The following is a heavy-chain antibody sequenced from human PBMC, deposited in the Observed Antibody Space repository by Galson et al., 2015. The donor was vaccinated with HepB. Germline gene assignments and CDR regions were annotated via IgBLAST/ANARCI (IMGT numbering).Heavy chain of an antibody. J-gene: IGHJ4*02. CDR3: ARDGSGWYIPHFDY. CDR1: DGSFIGYY. D-gene: IGHD6-19*01. V-gene: IGHV4-34*01. CDR2: INHSGSA. Sequence: ETLSLTCSVYDGSFIGYYWSWIRQPPGRGLEWIGEINHSGSANYSPSLKSRVTISIDTSKNQFSLKLNSVTAADTAVYYCARDGSGWYIPHFDYWGQGSLVTVSS.